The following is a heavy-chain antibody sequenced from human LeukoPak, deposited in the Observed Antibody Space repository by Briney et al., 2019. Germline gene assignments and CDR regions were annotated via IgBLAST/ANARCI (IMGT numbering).Heavy chain of an antibody. J-gene: IGHJ4*02. CDR1: GDSFTSYW. CDR3: ARSHSAYVWGSYRTYYFDY. Sequence: GESLKISCKGSGDSFTSYWIGWVRQMPGKGLEWMGIIYPGDSDTRYSPSFQGQVTISADKSISTAYLQWSSLKASDTAMYYCARSHSAYVWGSYRTYYFDYWAQRTLVTVSS. CDR2: IYPGDSDT. V-gene: IGHV5-51*01. D-gene: IGHD3-16*02.